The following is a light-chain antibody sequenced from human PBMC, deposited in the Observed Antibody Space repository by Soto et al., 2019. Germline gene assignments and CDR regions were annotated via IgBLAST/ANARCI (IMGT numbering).Light chain of an antibody. CDR3: SSYTTTNTVV. CDR1: SSDVGGYNH. Sequence: QSALTQPASVSGSPGQSITISCTGTSSDVGGYNHVSWYQQHPGKAPKLMIYNASGRPSGVSNRFSGSKSGNTASLTISGLQVEDEGDYYCSSYTTTNTVVFSGGTKVTVL. CDR2: NAS. V-gene: IGLV2-14*01. J-gene: IGLJ2*01.